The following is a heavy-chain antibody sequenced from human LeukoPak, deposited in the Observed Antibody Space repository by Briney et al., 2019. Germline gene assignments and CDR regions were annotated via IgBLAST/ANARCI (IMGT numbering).Heavy chain of an antibody. CDR2: IIPIFGTA. CDR3: AEKEYYYDSSGYSY. V-gene: IGHV1-69*06. Sequence: GASVKVSCTASGGTFSSYAISWVRQAPGQGLEWMGGIIPIFGTANYAQKFQGRVTITADKSTSTAYMELSSLRSEDTAVYYCAEKEYYYDSSGYSYWGQGTLVTVSS. CDR1: GGTFSSYA. J-gene: IGHJ4*02. D-gene: IGHD3-22*01.